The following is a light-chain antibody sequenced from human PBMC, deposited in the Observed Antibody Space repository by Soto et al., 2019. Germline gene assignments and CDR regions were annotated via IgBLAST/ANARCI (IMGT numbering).Light chain of an antibody. CDR1: SSNIGSNY. CDR2: RNN. J-gene: IGLJ2*01. CDR3: AAWDDSLSGVV. Sequence: LTQPPSASGTPGQRITISCSGSSSNIGSNYVYWYQQLPGTAPKLLIYRNNQRPSGVPDRFSGSKSGTSASLAISGLRSEDEADYYCAAWDDSLSGVVFGGGTKLTVL. V-gene: IGLV1-47*01.